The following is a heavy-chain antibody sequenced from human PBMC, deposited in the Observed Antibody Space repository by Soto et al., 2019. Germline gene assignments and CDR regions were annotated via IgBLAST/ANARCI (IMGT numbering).Heavy chain of an antibody. CDR1: GFTFSDYY. J-gene: IGHJ4*02. V-gene: IGHV3-11*01. CDR3: ARDRSWAGTAARPFYY. CDR2: ISSSGSTI. D-gene: IGHD6-6*01. Sequence: QVQLVESGGGLVKPGGSLRLSCAASGFTFSDYYMSWIRQAPGKGLEWVSYISSSGSTIYYADSVKGRFTISRDNAKNSLDLQRNSLRAEDTAVYYCARDRSWAGTAARPFYYWGQGTLVTFSS.